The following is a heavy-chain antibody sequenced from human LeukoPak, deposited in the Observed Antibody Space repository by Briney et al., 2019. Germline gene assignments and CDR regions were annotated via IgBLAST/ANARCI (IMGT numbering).Heavy chain of an antibody. D-gene: IGHD2-21*02. CDR1: GYSFTSYW. J-gene: IGHJ4*02. Sequence: GESLKISCKGSGYSFTSYWIAWVRQMPGKGLEWMGIIYPADSDTRYSPSFQGQVTISADKSISTAYLQWSSLKASDTAMYYCARPYCGGDCYSGTHFDYWGQGTLVTVSS. V-gene: IGHV5-51*01. CDR3: ARPYCGGDCYSGTHFDY. CDR2: IYPADSDT.